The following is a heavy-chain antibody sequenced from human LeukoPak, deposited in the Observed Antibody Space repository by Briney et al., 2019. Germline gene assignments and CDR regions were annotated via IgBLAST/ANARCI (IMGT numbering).Heavy chain of an antibody. CDR3: ASKKGGYDLTY. Sequence: PGGSLRLSCAASGFTFSDYYMNWIRQAPGKGLEWISTISRSSSYTNYADSVKSRFSISRDNAKNSLYLQMNSLRAEDTAVYYCASKKGGYDLTYWGQGTLVTVSS. J-gene: IGHJ4*02. CDR1: GFTFSDYY. D-gene: IGHD5-12*01. V-gene: IGHV3-11*06. CDR2: ISRSSSYT.